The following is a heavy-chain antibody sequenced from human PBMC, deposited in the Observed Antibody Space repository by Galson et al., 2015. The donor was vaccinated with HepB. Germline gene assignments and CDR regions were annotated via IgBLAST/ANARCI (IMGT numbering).Heavy chain of an antibody. CDR1: GFSLSTPGVG. V-gene: IGHV2-5*02. CDR2: IFWDDDK. D-gene: IGHD6-6*01. Sequence: PALVKPTQTLTLTCTFSGFSLSTPGVGVGWIRQPPGKALEWLALIFWDDDKRYSTSPTSRLTITKDISKNQVVLTLTNMDPLDTATYYCAHYTSSSQSYSVASWGQRTLVTVSS. J-gene: IGHJ4*02. CDR3: AHYTSSSQSYSVAS.